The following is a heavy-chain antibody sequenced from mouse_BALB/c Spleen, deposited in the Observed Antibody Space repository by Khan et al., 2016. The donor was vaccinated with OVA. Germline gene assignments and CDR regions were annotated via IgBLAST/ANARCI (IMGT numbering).Heavy chain of an antibody. CDR1: GDSITSGY. CDR3: ARSTYRYAFVY. D-gene: IGHD2-12*01. V-gene: IGHV3-8*02. CDR2: IIYTGYT. Sequence: EVQLQESGPSLVKPSQTLSLTCSVTGDSITSGYWNWIRKFPGNKLEYMGYIIYTGYTYYNPSLKSRISITRHTSKNQYYLQWSGVTDEDTATYYCARSTYRYAFVYWGQGTLVTVSA. J-gene: IGHJ3*01.